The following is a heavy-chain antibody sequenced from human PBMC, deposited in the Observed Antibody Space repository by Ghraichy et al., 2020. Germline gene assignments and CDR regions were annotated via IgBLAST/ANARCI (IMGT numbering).Heavy chain of an antibody. CDR2: ISYDGSNK. CDR1: GFTFSSYA. CDR3: ARVQPLPYDSSGYYLDY. D-gene: IGHD3-22*01. Sequence: GESLNISCAASGFTFSSYAMHWVRQAPGKGLEWVAVISYDGSNKYYADSVKGRFTISRDHSKNTLYLQMNSLRAEDTAVYYCARVQPLPYDSSGYYLDYWGQGTLVTVSS. J-gene: IGHJ4*02. V-gene: IGHV3-30-3*01.